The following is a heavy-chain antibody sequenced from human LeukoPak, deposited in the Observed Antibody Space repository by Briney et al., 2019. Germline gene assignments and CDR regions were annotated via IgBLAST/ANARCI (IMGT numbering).Heavy chain of an antibody. CDR1: GFTFSSYS. J-gene: IGHJ2*01. Sequence: GGSLRLSCAASGFTFSSYSMNWVRQAPGKGLEWVSYISSSSSTIYYADSVKGRFTISRGNAKNSLYLQMNSLRGEDTAVYYCAREMYSGSYFGPYFDLWGRGTLVTVSS. D-gene: IGHD1-26*01. V-gene: IGHV3-48*01. CDR3: AREMYSGSYFGPYFDL. CDR2: ISSSSSTI.